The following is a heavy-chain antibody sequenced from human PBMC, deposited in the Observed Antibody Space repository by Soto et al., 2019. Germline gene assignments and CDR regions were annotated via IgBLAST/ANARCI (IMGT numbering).Heavy chain of an antibody. Sequence: EVQLVESGGGLVQPGGSLRLSCAASGFTFNRFNMNWVRQAPGKGLEWVSYISGSTSTIYYADSVKGRFTISRDNAKNSLYLQMSSLRVADTAVYYCARDPYSGDDLDLDSWGQGTLVTVSS. D-gene: IGHD5-12*01. CDR3: ARDPYSGDDLDLDS. CDR2: ISGSTSTI. J-gene: IGHJ4*02. CDR1: GFTFNRFN. V-gene: IGHV3-48*01.